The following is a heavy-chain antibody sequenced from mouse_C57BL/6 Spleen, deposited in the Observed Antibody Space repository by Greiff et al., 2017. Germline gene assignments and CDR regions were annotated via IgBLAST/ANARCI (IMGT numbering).Heavy chain of an antibody. CDR3: ASGLYDYDGAYAIDD. CDR2: INPNNGGT. V-gene: IGHV1-18*01. CDR1: GYTFTDYN. J-gene: IGHJ4*01. Sequence: VQLQQSGPELVKPGASVKIPCKASGYTFTDYNMDWVKQSHGKSLEWIGDINPNNGGTIYNQKFKGKATLTVDKSSSTAYMALRSLTSEDTSVYYCASGLYDYDGAYAIDDWGQGTSVTVSS. D-gene: IGHD2-4*01.